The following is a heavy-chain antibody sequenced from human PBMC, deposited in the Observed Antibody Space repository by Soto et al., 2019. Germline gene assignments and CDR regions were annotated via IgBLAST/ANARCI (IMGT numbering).Heavy chain of an antibody. CDR2: IYYSGST. J-gene: IGHJ4*02. V-gene: IGHV4-59*08. D-gene: IGHD5-12*01. CDR3: ASLKYSGYDYQQNIFDY. Sequence: PSETVSLTCTVSGGSISSYYWSWIRQPPGKGLEWIGYIYYSGSTNYNPSLKSRVTISVDTSKNQFSLKLSSVTAADTAVYYCASLKYSGYDYQQNIFDYWGPGTLVTVSS. CDR1: GGSISSYY.